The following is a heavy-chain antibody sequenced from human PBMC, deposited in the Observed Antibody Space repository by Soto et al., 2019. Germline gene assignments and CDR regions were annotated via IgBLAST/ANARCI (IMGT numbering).Heavy chain of an antibody. CDR3: ARDQDIVVVPAAPLYYYYGMDV. D-gene: IGHD2-2*01. CDR1: GFTFSDYY. J-gene: IGHJ6*02. Sequence: GGSLRLSCAASGFTFSDYYMSWIRQAPGKGLEWVSYISSSGSTIYYADSVKGRFTISRDNAKNSLYLQMNSLRAEDTAVYYCARDQDIVVVPAAPLYYYYGMDVWRQRTTVTVSS. V-gene: IGHV3-11*01. CDR2: ISSSGSTI.